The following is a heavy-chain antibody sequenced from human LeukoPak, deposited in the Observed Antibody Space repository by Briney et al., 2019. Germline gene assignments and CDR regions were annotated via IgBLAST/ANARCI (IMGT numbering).Heavy chain of an antibody. CDR3: ARVRRSSWYFDY. Sequence: GGSLRLSCAASGFTFSSYWMSWVRQAPRKGLEWVANLKQDGSEKYYVDSVKGRFTISRDNAKNSLYLQMNSLRAEDTAVYYCARVRRSSWYFDYWGQGTLVTVSS. CDR1: GFTFSSYW. D-gene: IGHD6-13*01. J-gene: IGHJ4*02. V-gene: IGHV3-7*01. CDR2: LKQDGSEK.